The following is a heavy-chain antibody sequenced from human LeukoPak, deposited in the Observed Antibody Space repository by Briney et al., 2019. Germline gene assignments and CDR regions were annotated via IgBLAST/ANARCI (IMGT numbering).Heavy chain of an antibody. CDR3: AKPVSGGLAVTADWFHP. CDR2: INANSGTT. D-gene: IGHD6-19*01. J-gene: IGHJ5*01. V-gene: IGHV3-23*01. Sequence: GGSLRLSCAASGFTFSSYAMSWVRQAPGKGLEWVSTINANSGTTSYAASVRGRFTISRDNSKNTLYLQVNTLRADDTATYYCAKPVSGGLAVTADWFHPWGQGTLVVVSS. CDR1: GFTFSSYA.